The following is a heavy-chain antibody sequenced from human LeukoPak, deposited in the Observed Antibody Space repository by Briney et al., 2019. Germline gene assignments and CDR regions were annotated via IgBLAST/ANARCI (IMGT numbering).Heavy chain of an antibody. V-gene: IGHV3-30*04. CDR2: ISYDGSNK. CDR3: ARARTFDY. CDR1: GFTLSSYV. J-gene: IGHJ4*02. Sequence: GWSLTLSCPASGFTLSSYVMHWVRQAPGKGLEWVALISYDGSNKYYADSVKGRFTISRDNSKNTLYLQMNSLRAEDTAVYYCARARTFDYWGQGTLVTVSS.